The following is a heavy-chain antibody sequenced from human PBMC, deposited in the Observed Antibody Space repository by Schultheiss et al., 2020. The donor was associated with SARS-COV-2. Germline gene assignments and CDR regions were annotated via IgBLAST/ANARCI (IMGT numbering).Heavy chain of an antibody. D-gene: IGHD3-3*01. J-gene: IGHJ4*02. CDR3: ANAVRLDPPFDY. CDR1: GFTFSSYG. CDR2: IWYDGSKK. V-gene: IGHV3-33*06. Sequence: GGSLRLSCAASGFTFSSYGMHWVRQAPGKGLEWVAVIWYDGSKKYYADSVKGRFTISRDNSKNSLYLQMNSLRAEDTAVYYCANAVRLDPPFDYWGQGTLVTVSS.